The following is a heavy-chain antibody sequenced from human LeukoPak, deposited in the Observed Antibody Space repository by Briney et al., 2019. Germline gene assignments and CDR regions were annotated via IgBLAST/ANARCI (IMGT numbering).Heavy chain of an antibody. Sequence: GGSLRLSCAASGFSFSSYSMNWVRQAPGRGLEWISYISSGSRTIFYADSVKGRFTISRDNAKNSLYLRMNNLRADDTAVYYCARESITGDRDFDYWGQGTLITVSS. D-gene: IGHD7-27*01. CDR3: ARESITGDRDFDY. J-gene: IGHJ4*02. CDR2: ISSGSRTI. V-gene: IGHV3-48*01. CDR1: GFSFSSYS.